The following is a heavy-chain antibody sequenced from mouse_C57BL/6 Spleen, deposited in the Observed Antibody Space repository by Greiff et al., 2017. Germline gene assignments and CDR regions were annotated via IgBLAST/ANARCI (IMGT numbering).Heavy chain of an antibody. V-gene: IGHV1-15*01. CDR2: IDPETGGT. J-gene: IGHJ3*01. CDR3: TRRRVTGPWFAY. Sequence: VQLQQSGAELVRPGASVTLSCKASGYTFTDYEMHWVKQTPVHGLEWIGAIDPETGGTAYNQKFKGKAILTADKSSSTAYMELRSLTSEDSAVYYRTRRRVTGPWFAYWGQGTLVTVSA. D-gene: IGHD2-1*01. CDR1: GYTFTDYE.